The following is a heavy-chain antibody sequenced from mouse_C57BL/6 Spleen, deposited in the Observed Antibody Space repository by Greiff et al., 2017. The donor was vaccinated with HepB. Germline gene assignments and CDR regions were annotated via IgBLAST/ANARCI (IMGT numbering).Heavy chain of an antibody. J-gene: IGHJ1*03. D-gene: IGHD2-5*01. Sequence: QVQLKESGPELVKPGASVKISCKASGYAFSSSWMNWVKQRPGKGLEWIGRIYPGDGDTNYNGKFKGKATLTADKSSSTAYMQLSSLTSEDSAVYFCARSATIVTTGRYFDVWGTGTTVTVSS. CDR2: IYPGDGDT. V-gene: IGHV1-82*01. CDR1: GYAFSSSW. CDR3: ARSATIVTTGRYFDV.